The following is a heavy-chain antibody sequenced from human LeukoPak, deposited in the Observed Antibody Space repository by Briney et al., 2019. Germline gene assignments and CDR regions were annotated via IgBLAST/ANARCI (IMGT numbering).Heavy chain of an antibody. J-gene: IGHJ4*02. Sequence: PGGSLRLSRAAAGFTFNNYAMSWVRQAPGKGLKWVSGISSGGSTYYADSVKGRFTISRDNSKNTLYLQMNSLRAEDTAVYYCAKDTYSTSPYYFDYWGQGTLVTVSS. CDR2: ISSGGST. CDR1: GFTFNNYA. D-gene: IGHD1-26*01. CDR3: AKDTYSTSPYYFDY. V-gene: IGHV3-23*01.